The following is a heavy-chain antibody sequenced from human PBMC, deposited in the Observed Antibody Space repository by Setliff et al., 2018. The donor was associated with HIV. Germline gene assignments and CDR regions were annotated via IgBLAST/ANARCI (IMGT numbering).Heavy chain of an antibody. J-gene: IGHJ1*01. D-gene: IGHD6-19*01. Sequence: PSETLSLTCTVSGDSINSGTYYWSWIRQPAGKGLEWIGRLHLSGDTNYNPSLKSRVTISVDRSKNQFSLRLNSVTAADTAVYYCAGSSAWYRGTDFWGRGTLVTVSS. CDR3: AGSSAWYRGTDF. V-gene: IGHV4-61*10. CDR2: LHLSGDT. CDR1: GDSINSGTYY.